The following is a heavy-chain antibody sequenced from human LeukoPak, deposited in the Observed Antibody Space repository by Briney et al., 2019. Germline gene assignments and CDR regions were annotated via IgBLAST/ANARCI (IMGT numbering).Heavy chain of an antibody. CDR3: ARGTIVGSFDY. CDR1: GGSIRGYY. CDR2: IYSSGST. D-gene: IGHD1-26*01. J-gene: IGHJ4*02. Sequence: SETLSLTCNVSGGSIRGYYWSWIRQPPGKGLEWIGYIYSSGSTNYNPSLKSRVTMSVDTSKNQFSLKLSSVTAADTAVYYCARGTIVGSFDYWGQGTLVTVSS. V-gene: IGHV4-59*12.